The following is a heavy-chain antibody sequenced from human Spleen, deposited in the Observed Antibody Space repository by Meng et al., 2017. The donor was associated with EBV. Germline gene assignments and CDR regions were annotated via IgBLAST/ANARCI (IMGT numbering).Heavy chain of an antibody. J-gene: IGHJ4*02. CDR1: GYTFTNYA. CDR3: ARDWGAVSRSQHPYY. Sequence: HVQLVQSGAEVRTPXXSVKVXCKASGYTFTNYAMHWVRQAPGQRLEWMGWINTGNGNAKYSQNFQGRVTITRDTSASTAYMELSSLRSEDTAVYYCARDWGAVSRSQHPYYWGQGTLVTVSS. D-gene: IGHD1-26*01. V-gene: IGHV1-3*04. CDR2: INTGNGNA.